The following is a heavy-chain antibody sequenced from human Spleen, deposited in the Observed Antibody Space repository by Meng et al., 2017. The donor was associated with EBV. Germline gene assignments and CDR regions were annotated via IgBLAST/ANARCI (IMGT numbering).Heavy chain of an antibody. J-gene: IGHJ5*02. V-gene: IGHV4-30-2*01. CDR1: GGSITTGGYS. Sequence: PQLPASGSGLGKPSGTLALTCDVSGGSITTGGYSWSWIRQPPGKGLEWIGYIYHDGSAYYNPSLRSRVTISEDRSKNQFSLKLSSVTAADTAMYYCARGGQYYYVNWFDPWGQGTLVTVSS. CDR2: IYHDGSA. CDR3: ARGGQYYYVNWFDP. D-gene: IGHD3-10*02.